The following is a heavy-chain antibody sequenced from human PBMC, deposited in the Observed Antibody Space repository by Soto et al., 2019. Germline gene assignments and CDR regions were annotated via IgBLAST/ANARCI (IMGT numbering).Heavy chain of an antibody. CDR1: GFTLSNYG. D-gene: IGHD5-18*01. CDR3: AREVDRALVGSPHYFDY. CDR2: ILKDGSNK. V-gene: IGHV3-30*03. J-gene: IGHJ4*01. Sequence: GGSLRLSCAASGFTLSNYGMHWVRQAPGKGLEWVAVILKDGSNKYYADSVKGRFTLSRDNSKNSMYLQMNSLRAEDTAVYYCAREVDRALVGSPHYFDYWGQGTLVTVSS.